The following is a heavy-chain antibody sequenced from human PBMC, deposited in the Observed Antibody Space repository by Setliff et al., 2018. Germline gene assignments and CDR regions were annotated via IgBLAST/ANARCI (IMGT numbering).Heavy chain of an antibody. D-gene: IGHD5-18*01. V-gene: IGHV1-69*10. Sequence: SVKVSCKASGGTFSSYAISWVRQAPGQGLEWMGGIIPILGIANYAQKFQGRVTITADKSTSTAYMELSSLRSEDTAVYYCASDGGNSYGYYWGQGTLVTVSS. CDR3: ASDGGNSYGYY. J-gene: IGHJ4*02. CDR2: IIPILGIA. CDR1: GGTFSSYA.